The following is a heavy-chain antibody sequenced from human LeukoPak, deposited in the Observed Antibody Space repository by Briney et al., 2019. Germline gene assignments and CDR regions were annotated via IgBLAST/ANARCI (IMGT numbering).Heavy chain of an antibody. J-gene: IGHJ4*02. V-gene: IGHV3-74*01. CDR1: GFTFRSYW. CDR3: ARLSGNYQNYFDF. D-gene: IGHD1-26*01. CDR2: INTGGSNT. Sequence: PGGSVRLSCAASGFTFRSYWMHWVRQAPGKGLVWISRINTGGSNTDYADSVKGRFTVSRDDAKNTLYLQMSSLRVEDTAVYYCARLSGNYQNYFDFWSQGTLVPVSS.